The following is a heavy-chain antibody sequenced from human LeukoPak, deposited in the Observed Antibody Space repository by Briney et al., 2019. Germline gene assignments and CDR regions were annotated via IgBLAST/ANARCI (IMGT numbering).Heavy chain of an antibody. CDR2: IIPIFGTA. CDR3: ARVGREVGATSTNYFDY. CDR1: GGTFSSYA. D-gene: IGHD1-26*01. J-gene: IGHJ4*02. V-gene: IGHV1-69*13. Sequence: SVKVSCKASGGTFSSYAISWVRQAPGQGLEWMGGIIPIFGTANYAQKFQGRVTITADESTSTAYMELSSLRSEDTAVYYCARVGREVGATSTNYFDYWGQGTLVTVSS.